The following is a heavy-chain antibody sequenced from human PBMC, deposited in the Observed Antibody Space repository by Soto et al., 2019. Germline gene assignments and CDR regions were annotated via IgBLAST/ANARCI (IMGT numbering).Heavy chain of an antibody. J-gene: IGHJ4*02. Sequence: ASVKVSCKASGYTFTGYAMHWVRQAPGQMLEWMGWINAGNGNTKYSQKFQGRVTITRGTSASTAYMELSSLRSEDTAVYYCARAVAVPADFDYWGQGTLVTVSS. D-gene: IGHD6-19*01. V-gene: IGHV1-3*01. CDR3: ARAVAVPADFDY. CDR2: INAGNGNT. CDR1: GYTFTGYA.